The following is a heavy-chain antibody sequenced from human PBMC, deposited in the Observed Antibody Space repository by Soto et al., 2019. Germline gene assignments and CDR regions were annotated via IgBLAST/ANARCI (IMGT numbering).Heavy chain of an antibody. V-gene: IGHV3-23*01. CDR1: GFSFNNYA. D-gene: IGHD5-12*01. CDR3: AKFPEYSGYDGTYFDY. CDR2: ISGGGGDT. Sequence: GGSLRLCCAASGFSFNNYAMTWVRQAPGKGLEWVSTISGGGGDTYYADSVKGRFTVSRDNSKNTLYLQMNSLRADDTAVYFCAKFPEYSGYDGTYFDYWGQGTLVTVSS. J-gene: IGHJ4*02.